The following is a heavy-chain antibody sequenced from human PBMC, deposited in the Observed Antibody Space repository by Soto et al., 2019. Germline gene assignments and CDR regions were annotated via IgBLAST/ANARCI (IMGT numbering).Heavy chain of an antibody. J-gene: IGHJ5*02. D-gene: IGHD3-3*01. V-gene: IGHV3-23*01. Sequence: PGGALRLFCEASGFTFSSYAMSWVRQAPGKGLEWVSAISGSDGSTYCADSGKGRFTISRDNSKNTLYLQMNSLRAEDTAVYYCANDLPYDDFLSGYWFDPWGHGTPVPVS. CDR2: ISGSDGST. CDR1: GFTFSSYA. CDR3: ANDLPYDDFLSGYWFDP.